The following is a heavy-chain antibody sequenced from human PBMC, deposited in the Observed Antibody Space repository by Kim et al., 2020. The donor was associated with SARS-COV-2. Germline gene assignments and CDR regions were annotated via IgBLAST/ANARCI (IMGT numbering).Heavy chain of an antibody. Sequence: SETLSLTCTVSGGSVSSGSYYWSWIRQPPGKGLEWLGYIYYSGSTNYNPSLKSRVTISVDTSKNQFSLKLSSVTAGDTAVYYCARGITFGGVIVIRRAWFDPWGQGTLVTVSS. D-gene: IGHD3-16*02. CDR1: GGSVSSGSYY. CDR2: IYYSGST. J-gene: IGHJ5*02. V-gene: IGHV4-61*01. CDR3: ARGITFGGVIVIRRAWFDP.